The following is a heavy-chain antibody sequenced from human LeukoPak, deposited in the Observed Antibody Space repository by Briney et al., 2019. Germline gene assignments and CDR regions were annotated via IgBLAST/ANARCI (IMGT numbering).Heavy chain of an antibody. CDR1: GFTFSSYG. D-gene: IGHD2-15*01. Sequence: GGSLRLSCAASGFTFSSYGMHWVRQAPGKGLEWVAVISYDGSNKYYADSVKGRFTISRDNSKNTLYLQMNSLGVEDTAVYYCARERGGDAFDIWGQGTMVTVSS. V-gene: IGHV3-30*03. CDR3: ARERGGDAFDI. CDR2: ISYDGSNK. J-gene: IGHJ3*02.